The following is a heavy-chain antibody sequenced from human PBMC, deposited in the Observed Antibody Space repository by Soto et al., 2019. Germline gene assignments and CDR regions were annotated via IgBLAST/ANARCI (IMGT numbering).Heavy chain of an antibody. D-gene: IGHD3-9*01. J-gene: IGHJ4*02. V-gene: IGHV1-2*02. CDR1: GYSFINYY. Sequence: QVQLVQSGAEVKKPGASVKISCEASGYSFINYYMHWVRQAPGQGFEWMGRISPKSGGTNYAQKFQGRVSLTWDTSLNTAYMELSNLMSEDTAVYYCARPPGYISDWYYFDLWGQGTQVTVSS. CDR3: ARPPGYISDWYYFDL. CDR2: ISPKSGGT.